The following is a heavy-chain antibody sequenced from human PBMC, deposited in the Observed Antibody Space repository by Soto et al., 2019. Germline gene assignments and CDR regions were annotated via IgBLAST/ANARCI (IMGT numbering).Heavy chain of an antibody. V-gene: IGHV3-33*01. D-gene: IGHD1-26*01. CDR2: IWYDGNNK. CDR1: GFTFTNYG. J-gene: IGHJ4*02. CDR3: TRDPYGGSGYYFDS. Sequence: ESGGGVVQPGRSLRLSCAASGFTFTNYGMHWVRQAPGKGLEWVAVIWYDGNNKYYADSVKRRFATSKDNSQNTLYLQMNNLRPDDTAVYYCTRDPYGGSGYYFDSWGQGTLVTVSS.